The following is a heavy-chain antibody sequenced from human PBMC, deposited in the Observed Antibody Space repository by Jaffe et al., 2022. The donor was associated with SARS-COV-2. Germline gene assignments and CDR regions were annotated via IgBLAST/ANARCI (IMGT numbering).Heavy chain of an antibody. Sequence: EVQLVESGGALVQPGGSLRLSCVVSGFTFSDYYMNWVRQAPGKGLEWVSYIGRSDSAVYYADSVKGRFTISRDNARNSLYLQMNSLRAEDTAVYYCARDPPLTTVTTGGHFWGRGTLVTVSS. V-gene: IGHV3-48*01. D-gene: IGHD4-17*01. CDR2: IGRSDSAV. J-gene: IGHJ4*02. CDR3: ARDPPLTTVTTGGHF. CDR1: GFTFSDYY.